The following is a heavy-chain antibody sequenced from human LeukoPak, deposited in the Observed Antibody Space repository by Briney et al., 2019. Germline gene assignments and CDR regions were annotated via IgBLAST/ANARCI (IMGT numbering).Heavy chain of an antibody. J-gene: IGHJ4*02. V-gene: IGHV1-58*02. Sequence: SVKVSCKASGLTFASSAMQWVRQARGQRLEWIGWIVVGSGNTNYAQKFQERVTITRDMSTSTAYMELSSLRSEDTAVYYCAADLGYSGSYWGQGTLVTVSS. D-gene: IGHD1-26*01. CDR3: AADLGYSGSY. CDR2: IVVGSGNT. CDR1: GLTFASSA.